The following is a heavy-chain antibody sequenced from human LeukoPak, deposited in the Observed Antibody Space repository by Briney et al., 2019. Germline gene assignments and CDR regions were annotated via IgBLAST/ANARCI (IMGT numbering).Heavy chain of an antibody. V-gene: IGHV1-8*01. CDR2: MNPKSGNT. Sequence: ASVKVSCKASGYTFIVYDINWVRQAPGQGLEWMGWMNPKSGNTGYSQKFQGRVTMTSNTSINTAYMELSSLTSEDTAVYYCARPPRSSGWYLNCFDPWGQGTLVTVSS. J-gene: IGHJ5*02. CDR1: GYTFIVYD. D-gene: IGHD6-19*01. CDR3: ARPPRSSGWYLNCFDP.